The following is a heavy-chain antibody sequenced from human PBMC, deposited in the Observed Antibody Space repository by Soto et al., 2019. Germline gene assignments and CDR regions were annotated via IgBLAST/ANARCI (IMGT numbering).Heavy chain of an antibody. CDR3: ARVSEGAAAGTGYYYGMDV. J-gene: IGHJ6*02. CDR1: GGSISSDDYY. D-gene: IGHD6-13*01. V-gene: IGHV4-30-4*01. Sequence: SETLSLTCTVSGGSISSDDYYWSWIRQPPGKGLEWIGYIYYSGYTFDNPSLTSRVTLSVDTSKNQFSLKLTSVTAADTAVDFCARVSEGAAAGTGYYYGMDVWGQGTTLTASS. CDR2: IYYSGYT.